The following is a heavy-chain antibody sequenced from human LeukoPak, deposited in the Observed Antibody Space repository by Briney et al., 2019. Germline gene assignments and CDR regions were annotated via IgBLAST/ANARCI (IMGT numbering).Heavy chain of an antibody. D-gene: IGHD6-6*01. CDR1: GYSFTNYW. CDR2: IYPGDSDT. CDR3: ARYVSLKSYIAAFNY. J-gene: IGHJ4*02. V-gene: IGHV5-51*01. Sequence: GESLKISCKASGYSFTNYWIGWVRQMPGKGLEWMGIIYPGDSDTRYSTSFQSQVTISADKSISTAYLQWSSLKASDPAVYYCARYVSLKSYIAAFNYWGQGTLVAVSS.